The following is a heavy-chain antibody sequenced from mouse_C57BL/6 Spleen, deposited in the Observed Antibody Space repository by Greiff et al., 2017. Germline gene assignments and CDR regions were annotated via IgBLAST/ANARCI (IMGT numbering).Heavy chain of an antibody. D-gene: IGHD1-1*01. J-gene: IGHJ2*01. Sequence: VQLQQSGAELVKPGASVKLSCTASGFNIKDYYMHWVKQRTEQGLEWIGRIDPEDGETKYAPKFQGKATITADTSSNTAYLQLSSLTSEDTAVYYCAKFITTVVAKGGYFDYWGQGTTLTVSS. CDR3: AKFITTVVAKGGYFDY. CDR2: IDPEDGET. CDR1: GFNIKDYY. V-gene: IGHV14-2*01.